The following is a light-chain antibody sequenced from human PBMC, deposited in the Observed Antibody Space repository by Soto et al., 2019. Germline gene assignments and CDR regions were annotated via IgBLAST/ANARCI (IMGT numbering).Light chain of an antibody. CDR2: DAS. J-gene: IGKJ1*01. V-gene: IGKV1-5*01. Sequence: DIQMTQSPSTLSASFGERVSIACRASQSISHFLAWYQQKPGKVPKLLIYDASNLGSGVPSRFSGSGSGTDFTLTISGLQPDDFTTYYCQQYTSYSRAFGQGTKVDIK. CDR3: QQYTSYSRA. CDR1: QSISHF.